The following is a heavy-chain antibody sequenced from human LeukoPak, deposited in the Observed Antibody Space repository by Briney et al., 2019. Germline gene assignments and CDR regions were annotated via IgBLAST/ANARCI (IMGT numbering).Heavy chain of an antibody. V-gene: IGHV1-8*03. CDR2: MNPNSGNT. D-gene: IGHD4/OR15-4a*01. J-gene: IGHJ4*02. CDR1: GYTFTSYD. Sequence: ASVKVSCKASGYTFTSYDINWVRHATGQGLEWMGWMNPNSGNTGYAQKFQGRVTITRNTSISTAYMELSSLRSEDTAVYYCARRAGAYSHPYDYWGQGTLVTVSS. CDR3: ARRAGAYSHPYDY.